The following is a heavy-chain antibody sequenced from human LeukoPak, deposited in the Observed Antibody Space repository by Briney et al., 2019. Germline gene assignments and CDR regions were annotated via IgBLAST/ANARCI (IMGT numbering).Heavy chain of an antibody. V-gene: IGHV3-43D*03. D-gene: IGHD3-22*01. J-gene: IGHJ4*02. CDR2: ISWDGGST. CDR1: GFTFSSYS. CDR3: ARVLHKRNYDSTTYYGY. Sequence: PGGSLRLSCAASGFTFSSYSMHWVRQAPGKGLEWVSLISWDGGSTYYADSVKGRFTISRDNSKNSLYLQMNSLRAEDTAVYYCARVLHKRNYDSTTYYGYWGQGTLVTVSS.